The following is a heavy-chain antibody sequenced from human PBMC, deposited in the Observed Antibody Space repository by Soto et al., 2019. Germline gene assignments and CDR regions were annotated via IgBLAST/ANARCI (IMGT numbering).Heavy chain of an antibody. Sequence: QVQLVESGGGVVQPGTSLRLSCAVSGFTFSSFGMHWVRQAPGKGLEWVAFISFDGSNKNFVDSVNGRFTISRENTKNTVYLQMNSLRPEDTAVYYCAKGFSGIGYYLYYFDYWGQGSLVSVAS. CDR1: GFTFSSFG. V-gene: IGHV3-30*18. D-gene: IGHD1-26*01. CDR3: AKGFSGIGYYLYYFDY. J-gene: IGHJ4*02. CDR2: ISFDGSNK.